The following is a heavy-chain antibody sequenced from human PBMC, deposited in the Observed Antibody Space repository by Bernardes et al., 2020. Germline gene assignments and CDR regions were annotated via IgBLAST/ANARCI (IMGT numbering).Heavy chain of an antibody. D-gene: IGHD3-10*01. J-gene: IGHJ3*02. Sequence: GGSLRLSCAASGFTFSSYAMHWVRQAPGKGLEWVAVISYDGSNKYYADSVKGRFTISRDNSKNTLYLQMNSLRAEDTAVYYCATPGSTNVPYAFDIWGQGTMVTVSS. V-gene: IGHV3-30-3*01. CDR2: ISYDGSNK. CDR3: ATPGSTNVPYAFDI. CDR1: GFTFSSYA.